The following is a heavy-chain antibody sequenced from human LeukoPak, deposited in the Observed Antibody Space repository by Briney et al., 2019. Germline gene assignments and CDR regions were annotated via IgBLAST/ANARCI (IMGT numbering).Heavy chain of an antibody. Sequence: GGSLRLSCAASGFTFSDYYMTWIRQAPGKGLEWVSYISSSGGTRYYADSVRGRFTISRDNAKNSLYLQTNSLRAEDTALYHCARGVGATLDYWGQGTLVTVSS. D-gene: IGHD1-26*01. CDR1: GFTFSDYY. CDR3: ARGVGATLDY. J-gene: IGHJ4*02. CDR2: ISSSGGTR. V-gene: IGHV3-11*01.